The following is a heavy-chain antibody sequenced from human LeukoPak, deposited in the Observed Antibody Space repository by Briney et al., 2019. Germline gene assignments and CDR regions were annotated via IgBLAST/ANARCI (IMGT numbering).Heavy chain of an antibody. CDR2: IYYSGST. CDR3: ARVGPTNCSSTSCSNDDFDI. CDR1: GGSISSGGYY. J-gene: IGHJ3*02. V-gene: IGHV4-31*03. Sequence: SQTLSLTCTVSGGSISSGGYYLSWIRQHPGEGLGWVGYIYYSGSTYYNPSIKSRVTISVDTSKNQSSLKLSSVTAADTAVYYCARVGPTNCSSTSCSNDDFDIWGQGTMVTVSS. D-gene: IGHD2-2*01.